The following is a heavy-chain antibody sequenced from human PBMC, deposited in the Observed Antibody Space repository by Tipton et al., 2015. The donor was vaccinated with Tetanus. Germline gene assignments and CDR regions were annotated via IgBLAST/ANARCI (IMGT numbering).Heavy chain of an antibody. CDR3: AKFLVVITQGYYHTMDV. Sequence: LSLTCAVYGGSLSRYYWTWIRQPPGKGLEWVSAISPTGDETYYADSVKGRFTISRDNSKNTLILQMNSLRAEDTAVYFCAKFLVVITQGYYHTMDVWGQGTTVTVSS. D-gene: IGHD3-9*01. CDR1: GGSLSRYY. V-gene: IGHV3-23*01. CDR2: ISPTGDET. J-gene: IGHJ6*02.